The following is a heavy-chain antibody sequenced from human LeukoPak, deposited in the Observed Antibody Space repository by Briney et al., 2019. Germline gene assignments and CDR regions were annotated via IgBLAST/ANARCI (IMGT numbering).Heavy chain of an antibody. CDR3: ARNPNYYGMDV. D-gene: IGHD1-14*01. Sequence: SETLSLTCNVSGGSIRMYYWNWIRQSAGKGLEWIGRIYPTGHSYYNPSLKSRVTMSVDTSKNQFSLRLASVTVADTAVYYCARNPNYYGMDVWGQGTTVTVSS. CDR2: IYPTGHS. CDR1: GGSIRMYY. V-gene: IGHV4-4*07. J-gene: IGHJ6*02.